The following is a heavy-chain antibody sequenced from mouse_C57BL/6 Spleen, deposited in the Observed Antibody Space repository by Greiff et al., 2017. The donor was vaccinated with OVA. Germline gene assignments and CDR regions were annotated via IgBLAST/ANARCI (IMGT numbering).Heavy chain of an antibody. Sequence: EVKLMESEGGLVQPGSSMKLSCTASGFTFSDYYMAWVRQVPEKGLEWVANINYDGSSTYYLDSLKSRFIISRDNAKNILYLQMSSLKSEDTATYYCARDGGGWYFDVWGTGTTVTVSS. V-gene: IGHV5-16*01. CDR1: GFTFSDYY. J-gene: IGHJ1*03. CDR2: INYDGSST. CDR3: ARDGGGWYFDV.